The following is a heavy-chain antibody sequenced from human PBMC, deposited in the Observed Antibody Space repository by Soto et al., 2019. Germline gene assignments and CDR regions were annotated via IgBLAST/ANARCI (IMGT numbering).Heavy chain of an antibody. V-gene: IGHV3-30*03. CDR2: ISYDGSNK. J-gene: IGHJ6*02. Sequence: QVQLVESGGGVVQPGRSLRLSCAASGFTFSSYGMHWVRQAPGKGLEWVAVISYDGSNKYYADSVKGRFTISRDNSKNTLYMQMNSLRAEDTAVYYCATDMDVRGQGTTVTVSS. CDR3: ATDMDV. CDR1: GFTFSSYG.